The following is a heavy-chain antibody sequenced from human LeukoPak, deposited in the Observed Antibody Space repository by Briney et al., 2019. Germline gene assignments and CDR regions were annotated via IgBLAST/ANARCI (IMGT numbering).Heavy chain of an antibody. CDR1: GFTVSSNY. D-gene: IGHD3-9*01. CDR3: ARDRGYDILTDHDAFDI. CDR2: IYTGGST. Sequence: GGSLRLSCAASGFTVSSNYMSWVRQAPGKGLEWVSVIYTGGSTYYADSVKGRFTISRDKSKNTLYLQMSSLRAEDTAVYYCARDRGYDILTDHDAFDIWGQGTMVTVSS. V-gene: IGHV3-66*01. J-gene: IGHJ3*02.